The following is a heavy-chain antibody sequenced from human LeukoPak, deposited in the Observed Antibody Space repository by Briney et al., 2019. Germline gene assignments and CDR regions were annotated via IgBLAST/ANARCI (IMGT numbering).Heavy chain of an antibody. CDR2: IYYNGST. V-gene: IGHV4-39*01. D-gene: IGHD2-2*02. Sequence: SETLSLTCTVSGGSISSSSYYWGWIRQPPGKGLEWIGSIYYNGSTYYNPSLKSRVTISVDTSKNQFSLKLSSVTAADTAVYYCARQVVDSWYTDYWGQGTPVTVSS. CDR1: GGSISSSSYY. CDR3: ARQVVDSWYTDY. J-gene: IGHJ4*02.